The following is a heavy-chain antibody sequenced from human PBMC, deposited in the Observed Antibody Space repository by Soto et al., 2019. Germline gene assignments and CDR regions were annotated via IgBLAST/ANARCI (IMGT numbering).Heavy chain of an antibody. V-gene: IGHV3-30-3*01. Sequence: GGSLRLSCAASGFTFSRFPMHWVRQAPGKGLEWVAVISFDGSNKYYADSVKGRFTISRDNSKNTLYLQMNSLRAEDTAVYYCARERAYYFDYWGQGTLVTVSS. CDR2: ISFDGSNK. J-gene: IGHJ4*02. CDR3: ARERAYYFDY. CDR1: GFTFSRFP.